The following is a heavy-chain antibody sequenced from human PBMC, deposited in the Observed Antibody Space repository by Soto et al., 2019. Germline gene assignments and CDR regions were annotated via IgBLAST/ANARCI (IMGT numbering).Heavy chain of an antibody. Sequence: GASVKVSCKASGGTFSSYAISWVRQAPGQGLEWMGGIIPIFGTANYAQKFQGRVTITADESTSTAYMELSSLRSEDTAVYYCATTVTTPHYYYGMDVWGQGTTVTAP. D-gene: IGHD4-17*01. V-gene: IGHV1-69*13. J-gene: IGHJ6*02. CDR2: IIPIFGTA. CDR3: ATTVTTPHYYYGMDV. CDR1: GGTFSSYA.